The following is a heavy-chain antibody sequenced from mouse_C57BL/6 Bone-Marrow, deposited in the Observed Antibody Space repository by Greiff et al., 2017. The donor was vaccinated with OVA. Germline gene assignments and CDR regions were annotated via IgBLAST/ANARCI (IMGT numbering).Heavy chain of an antibody. J-gene: IGHJ1*03. V-gene: IGHV1-62-2*01. CDR1: GYTFTEYT. D-gene: IGHD1-1*01. Sequence: QVQLQQSGAELVKPGASVKLSCKASGYTFTEYTIHWVKPRSGQGLAWIGWFYPGSGSLKYNANFKDKATLTADKSSSTVYMELSRWTSEDSAVDFCARRYYGSSWYVDVWGTGTTVTVSS. CDR2: FYPGSGSL. CDR3: ARRYYGSSWYVDV.